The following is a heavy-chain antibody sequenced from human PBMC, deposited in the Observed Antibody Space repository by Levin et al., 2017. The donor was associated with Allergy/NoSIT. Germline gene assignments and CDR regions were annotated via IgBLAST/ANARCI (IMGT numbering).Heavy chain of an antibody. CDR3: ARDSKAGIAVAGLVYGMDV. CDR1: GFTFSSYA. CDR2: ISYDGSNK. Sequence: PGGSLRLSCAASGFTFSSYAMHWVRQAPGKGLEWVAVISYDGSNKYYADSVKGRFTISRDNSKNTLYLQMNSLRAEDTAVYYCARDSKAGIAVAGLVYGMDVWGQGTTVTVSS. V-gene: IGHV3-30-3*01. D-gene: IGHD6-19*01. J-gene: IGHJ6*02.